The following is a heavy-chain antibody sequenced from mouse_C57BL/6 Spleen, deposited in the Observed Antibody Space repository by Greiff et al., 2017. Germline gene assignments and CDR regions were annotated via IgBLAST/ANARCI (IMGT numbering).Heavy chain of an antibody. J-gene: IGHJ2*01. Sequence: EVKLLESGPELVKPGASVKISCKASGYSFTGYYMHWVKQSHGNILDWIGYIYPYNGVSSYNQKFKGKATLTVDKSSSTAYIELRSLTSEDSAVYYCAGLLQYYFDYWGQGTTLTVSS. D-gene: IGHD2-3*01. CDR2: IYPYNGVS. V-gene: IGHV1-31*01. CDR1: GYSFTGYY. CDR3: AGLLQYYFDY.